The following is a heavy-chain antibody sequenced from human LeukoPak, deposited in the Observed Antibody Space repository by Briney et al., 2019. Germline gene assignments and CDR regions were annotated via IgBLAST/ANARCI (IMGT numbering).Heavy chain of an antibody. J-gene: IGHJ6*03. CDR1: EFTFSSYA. CDR3: ARVTSGITGGTYYYYYMDV. CDR2: MSGSGGST. V-gene: IGHV3-23*01. D-gene: IGHD6-13*01. Sequence: GGSLRLSCAASEFTFSSYAMNWVRQAPGKGLEWGSAMSGSGGSTYYADSVKGRFTISRDNSKNTLYLQMNSLRAEDTAVYYCARVTSGITGGTYYYYYMDVWGKGTTVTVSS.